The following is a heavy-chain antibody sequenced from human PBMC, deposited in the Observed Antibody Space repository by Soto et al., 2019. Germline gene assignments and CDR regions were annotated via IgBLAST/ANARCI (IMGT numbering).Heavy chain of an antibody. Sequence: GGSLRLSCAASEFTFRNYAMTWVRQAPGKGLEWVSSIDGSGGGAYYSDSVKGRFTVSRDDSQRTLYLQMRSLRVDDTAVYYCAKDAVSANGERDWFDPWGQGTLVTVSS. CDR1: EFTFRNYA. CDR2: IDGSGGGA. J-gene: IGHJ5*02. V-gene: IGHV3-23*01. CDR3: AKDAVSANGERDWFDP. D-gene: IGHD2-21*02.